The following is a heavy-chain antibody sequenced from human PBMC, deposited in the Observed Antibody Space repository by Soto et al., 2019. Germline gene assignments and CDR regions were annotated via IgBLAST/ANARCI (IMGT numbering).Heavy chain of an antibody. V-gene: IGHV4-31*03. Sequence: PSETLSLTCTVSGGSISSGGYYWSWIRQHPGKGLEWIGYIYYGGSTYYNPSLKSRVTISVDTSKNQFSLKLSSVTAADTAVYYCARLGGSFAVHHFDYWGQGTLVTVSS. CDR2: IYYGGST. J-gene: IGHJ4*02. CDR3: ARLGGSFAVHHFDY. D-gene: IGHD1-26*01. CDR1: GGSISSGGYY.